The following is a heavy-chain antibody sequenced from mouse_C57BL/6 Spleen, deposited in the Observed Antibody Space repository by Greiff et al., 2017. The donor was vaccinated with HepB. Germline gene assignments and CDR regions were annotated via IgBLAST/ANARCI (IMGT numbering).Heavy chain of an antibody. J-gene: IGHJ1*03. D-gene: IGHD1-1*01. Sequence: VKQSCKASGYTFTSYWMHWVKQRPIQGLEWIGNIDPSDSETHYNQKFKDKATLTVDKSSSTAYMQLSSLTSEDSAVYYCAREDYGSRDWYFDVWGTGTTVTVSS. CDR1: GYTFTSYW. V-gene: IGHV1-52*01. CDR2: IDPSDSET. CDR3: AREDYGSRDWYFDV.